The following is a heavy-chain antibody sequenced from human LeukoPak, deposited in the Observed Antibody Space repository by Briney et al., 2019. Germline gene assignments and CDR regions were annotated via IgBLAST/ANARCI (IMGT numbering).Heavy chain of an antibody. Sequence: ASVKVSCKASGYTFTSYGFSWVRQAPGQGLGRMGWVSAYHGNTNYAQKLQGRVTMTTDTSTSTAYMVLRSLRSDDTAVYYCARDVTDYDFWSGYSSFDYWGQGTLVTVSS. V-gene: IGHV1-18*01. D-gene: IGHD3-3*01. CDR2: VSAYHGNT. CDR1: GYTFTSYG. CDR3: ARDVTDYDFWSGYSSFDY. J-gene: IGHJ4*02.